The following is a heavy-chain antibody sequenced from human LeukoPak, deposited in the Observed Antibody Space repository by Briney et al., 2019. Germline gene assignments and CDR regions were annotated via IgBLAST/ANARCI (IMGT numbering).Heavy chain of an antibody. CDR1: GGTFSSYA. Sequence: SVKVSCKASGGTFSSYAISWVRQAPGQGLEWMGGIIPIFGTANYAQKFQGRVTITTDESTSTAYMELSSLRSEDTAVYYCARDPTYYTIFGVALKAKNWFDPWGQGTLVTVSS. CDR2: IIPIFGTA. D-gene: IGHD3-3*01. CDR3: ARDPTYYTIFGVALKAKNWFDP. V-gene: IGHV1-69*05. J-gene: IGHJ5*02.